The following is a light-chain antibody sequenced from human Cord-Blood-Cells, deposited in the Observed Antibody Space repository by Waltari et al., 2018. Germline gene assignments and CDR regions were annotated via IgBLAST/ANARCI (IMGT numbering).Light chain of an antibody. CDR3: QQYDNLPRFT. V-gene: IGKV1-33*01. CDR2: DAS. CDR1: QDISNY. J-gene: IGKJ3*01. Sequence: DIQMTQSPSSLSASVGDRVTITCQARQDISNYLNWYQQKPGKAPKRLIYDASNLETGVPSRFSGSGSGTDFTFTISSLQPEDIATYYCQQYDNLPRFTFGPGTKVDIK.